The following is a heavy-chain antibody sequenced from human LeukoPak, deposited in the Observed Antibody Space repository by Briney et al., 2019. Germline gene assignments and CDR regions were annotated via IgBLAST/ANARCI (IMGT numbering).Heavy chain of an antibody. CDR2: IKSKTDGGTP. J-gene: IGHJ4*02. CDR1: GFTFSNAW. D-gene: IGHD6-13*01. V-gene: IGHV3-15*01. Sequence: GGSMRLSCAASGFTFSNAWMSWVRQAPGRGLEWVGRIKSKTDGGTPDYAAPVKGRFTISRDDSKNTLYLQMNSLKTEDTAVYYCTGVSRSSWYDYWGQGTLVTVSS. CDR3: TGVSRSSWYDY.